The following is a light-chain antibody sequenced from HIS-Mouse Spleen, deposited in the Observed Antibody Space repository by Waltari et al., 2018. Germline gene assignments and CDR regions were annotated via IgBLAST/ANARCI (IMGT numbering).Light chain of an antibody. Sequence: QSALTQPASVSGSPGQSITISCTGTSSDVGSYNLVSWYQQHPGKAPKLMIYEGSKRPSGFSNRFSGSKSGNTASLTISGLQAEDEADYYFCSYAGSSTLVFGGGTKLTVL. V-gene: IGLV2-23*01. J-gene: IGLJ3*02. CDR1: SSDVGSYNL. CDR2: EGS. CDR3: CSYAGSSTLV.